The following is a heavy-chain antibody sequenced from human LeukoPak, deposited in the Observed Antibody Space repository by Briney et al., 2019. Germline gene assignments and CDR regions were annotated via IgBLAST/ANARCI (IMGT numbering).Heavy chain of an antibody. Sequence: PSETLSLTCTVSGGSISSSSYYWGWIRQPPGKGLEWIGSIYYSGSTYYNPSLKSRVTISVDTSKNQFSLKLSSVTAADTAVYYCATHNFWSALFDFWGQGTLVTVSS. CDR3: ATHNFWSALFDF. J-gene: IGHJ4*02. CDR2: IYYSGST. D-gene: IGHD3-3*01. V-gene: IGHV4-39*01. CDR1: GGSISSSSYY.